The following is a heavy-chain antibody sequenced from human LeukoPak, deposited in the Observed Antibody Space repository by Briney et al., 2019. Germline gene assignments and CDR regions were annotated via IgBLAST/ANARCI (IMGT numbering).Heavy chain of an antibody. J-gene: IGHJ4*02. Sequence: GGSLRLSCAASGFTFSSYGMHWVRQAPGKGLEWVAVISHDGSNKYYADSVKGRFTISRDNSKNTLYLQMNSLRAEDTAAYYCAKAYLDDYGDYSVDYWGQGTLVTVSS. D-gene: IGHD4-17*01. CDR2: ISHDGSNK. V-gene: IGHV3-30*18. CDR1: GFTFSSYG. CDR3: AKAYLDDYGDYSVDY.